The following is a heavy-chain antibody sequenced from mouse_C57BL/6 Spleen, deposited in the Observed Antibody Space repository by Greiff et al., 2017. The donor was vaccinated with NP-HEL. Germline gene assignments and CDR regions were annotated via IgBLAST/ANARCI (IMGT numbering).Heavy chain of an antibody. V-gene: IGHV1-81*01. J-gene: IGHJ2*01. CDR2: IYPRSGNT. D-gene: IGHD4-1*01. Sequence: QVQLQQSGAELARPGASVKLSCKASGYTFTSYGISWVQQITGQGLEWIGKIYPRSGNTYYNEKFKGKATLTADKSSSTAYMELRSLTSEDSAVYFCASNWDDYWGQGTTLTVSS. CDR3: ASNWDDY. CDR1: GYTFTSYG.